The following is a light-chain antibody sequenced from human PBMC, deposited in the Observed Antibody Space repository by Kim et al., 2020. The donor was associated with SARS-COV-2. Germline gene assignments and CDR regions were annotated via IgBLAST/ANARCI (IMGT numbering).Light chain of an antibody. CDR1: RSDIGGYNH. Sequence: QSALTQPASVSASPGQTVTISCTGTRSDIGGYNHVSWYQQHPGQAPRLLIYDVSERTSGVSDRFSGSKSGDTASLTIFGLQPEDESDYYCSSFRSGTSYVFGTGTKVTVL. J-gene: IGLJ1*01. CDR2: DVS. CDR3: SSFRSGTSYV. V-gene: IGLV2-14*03.